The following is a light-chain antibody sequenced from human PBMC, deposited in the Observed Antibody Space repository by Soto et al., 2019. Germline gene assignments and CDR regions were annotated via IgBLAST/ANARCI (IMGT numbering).Light chain of an antibody. CDR2: DAS. Sequence: EFVLTQSPGTLSLSPGERATLSCRASQTVRNNYLAWYQQKPGQAPRLLIYDASSRATGIPDRFSGGGSGTELTLTISRLEPEDFAVYYCQQYYYWPPYNFGQGPKVDIK. CDR3: QQYYYWPPYN. J-gene: IGKJ2*01. CDR1: QTVRNNY. V-gene: IGKV3-20*01.